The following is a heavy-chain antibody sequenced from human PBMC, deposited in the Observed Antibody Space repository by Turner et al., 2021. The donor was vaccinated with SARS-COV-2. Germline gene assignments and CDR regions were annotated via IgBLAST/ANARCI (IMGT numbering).Heavy chain of an antibody. D-gene: IGHD3-9*01. CDR1: GFTFSSYW. CDR3: AKDRGYDILTGYSPYFDY. J-gene: IGHJ4*02. V-gene: IGHV3-7*03. Sequence: EVQLVESGGGLVQPGGSLRLSCAASGFTFSSYWMSWVRQAPGKGLEWVANIKQDGSEKYYVDSVKGRFTMFRDNAKNSLYLQMNSLRAEDTALYYCAKDRGYDILTGYSPYFDYWGQGTLVTVSS. CDR2: IKQDGSEK.